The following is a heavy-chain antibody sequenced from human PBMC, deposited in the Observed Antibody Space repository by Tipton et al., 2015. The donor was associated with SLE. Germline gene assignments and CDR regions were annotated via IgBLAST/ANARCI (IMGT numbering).Heavy chain of an antibody. D-gene: IGHD6-13*01. CDR2: IYTSGST. CDR1: GGSFTSGTYY. Sequence: TLSLTCTVSGGSFTSGTYYWSWIRQPAGKGLEWIGRIYTSGSTNYNPSLKSRVAISVDTSKNQFSLKLSSVTAADPAVYYCARVPVDGYSSSWYANYYYYYYMDVWGKGTTVTVSS. CDR3: ARVPVDGYSSSWYANYYYYYYMDV. J-gene: IGHJ6*03. V-gene: IGHV4-61*02.